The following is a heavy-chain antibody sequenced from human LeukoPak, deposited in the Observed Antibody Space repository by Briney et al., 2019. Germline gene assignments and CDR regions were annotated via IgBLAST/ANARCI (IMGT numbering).Heavy chain of an antibody. Sequence: SETLSLTCTVSGGSISSYYWSWIRQPPGKGLEWIGYIYYSGSTNYNPSLRSRVTISVDTSKNQFSLKLSSVTAADTAVYYCAGSSWHYYYYMDVWGKGTTVTVSS. D-gene: IGHD6-13*01. CDR2: IYYSGST. CDR3: AGSSWHYYYYMDV. CDR1: GGSISSYY. V-gene: IGHV4-59*01. J-gene: IGHJ6*03.